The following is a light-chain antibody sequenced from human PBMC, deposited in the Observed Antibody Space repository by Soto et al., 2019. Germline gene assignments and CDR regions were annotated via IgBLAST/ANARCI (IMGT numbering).Light chain of an antibody. CDR3: QQYNNWWT. V-gene: IGKV3-15*01. Sequence: EVVMTQPPATLTVSQGERATLSCRASQSVSNKLAWYQQQPGQAPSLLIYGASTRAPGIPARFNGSGSGTDFTLTSSSLQSEDFAVYYCQQYNNWWTFGQATKVEIK. CDR1: QSVSNK. CDR2: GAS. J-gene: IGKJ1*01.